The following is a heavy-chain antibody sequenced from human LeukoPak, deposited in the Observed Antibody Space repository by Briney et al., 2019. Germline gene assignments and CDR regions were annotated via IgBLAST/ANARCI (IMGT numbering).Heavy chain of an antibody. J-gene: IGHJ1*01. CDR2: INYSGTT. CDR1: GGSLSGYY. CDR3: ARGKPLYCSGGSCYGIEYFQH. Sequence: SETLSLTCAVNGGSLSGYYWSWIRQSPGKGLEWIGEINYSGTTNYNPTLKSRVTISLDTSKNQFSLKMKSVTAADTAVYYCARGKPLYCSGGSCYGIEYFQHWGQGTLVTVSS. V-gene: IGHV4-34*01. D-gene: IGHD2-15*01.